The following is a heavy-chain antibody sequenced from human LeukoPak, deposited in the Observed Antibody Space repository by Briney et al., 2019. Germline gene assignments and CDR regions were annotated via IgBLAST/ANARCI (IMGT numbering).Heavy chain of an antibody. J-gene: IGHJ4*02. D-gene: IGHD1-26*01. V-gene: IGHV3-74*01. CDR1: GFTFSRYW. CDR2: TNRDGSII. Sequence: GGSLRLSCAASGFTFSRYWMHWVRQVPGKGLVWVSRTNRDGSIISYADSVRGRFTISRDNAKNTLYLQMNGLRAEDTAVYYCARNGLGEWELLHVWGQGTLVTVSS. CDR3: ARNGLGEWELLHV.